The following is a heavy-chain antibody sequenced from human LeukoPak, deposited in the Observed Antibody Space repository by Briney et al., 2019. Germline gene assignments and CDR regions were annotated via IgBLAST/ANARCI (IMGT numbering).Heavy chain of an antibody. CDR1: GFTFSTYT. CDR3: ARARAITGTTSFDY. J-gene: IGHJ4*02. CDR2: ISGGSGYT. Sequence: PGGSLRLSCAASGFTFSTYTMNWVRQAPGKGLEWISYISGGSGYTNYADSVKGRFTISRDNAKNSLYLQMNSLRAEDTAVYYCARARAITGTTSFDYWGQGTLVTVSS. D-gene: IGHD1-7*01. V-gene: IGHV3-21*05.